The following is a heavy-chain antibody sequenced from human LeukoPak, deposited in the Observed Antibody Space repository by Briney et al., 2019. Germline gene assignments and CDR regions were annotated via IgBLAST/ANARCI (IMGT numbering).Heavy chain of an antibody. CDR1: GGSISSSSYY. CDR3: ARGGLRSVGP. D-gene: IGHD3/OR15-3a*01. CDR2: IKQDGSEK. Sequence: ETLSLTCTVSGGSISSSSYYWGWIRQPPGKGLEWVANIKQDGSEKYYVDSVKGRFTISRDNAKNSLYLQMNSLRAEDTAVYYCARGGLRSVGPWGQGTLVTVSS. J-gene: IGHJ5*02. V-gene: IGHV3-7*01.